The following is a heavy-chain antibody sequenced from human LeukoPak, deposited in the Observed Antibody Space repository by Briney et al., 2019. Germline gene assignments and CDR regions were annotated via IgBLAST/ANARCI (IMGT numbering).Heavy chain of an antibody. Sequence: GGSLRLSCAASGFTFSSYSMNWVRQAPGKGLEWASSISSSSSYIYYADSVKGRFTISRDNAKNSLYLQMNSLRAEDTAVYYCARLSFLAYYYYGMDVWGQGTTVTVSS. CDR1: GFTFSSYS. CDR2: ISSSSSYI. CDR3: ARLSFLAYYYYGMDV. J-gene: IGHJ6*02. D-gene: IGHD2/OR15-2a*01. V-gene: IGHV3-21*01.